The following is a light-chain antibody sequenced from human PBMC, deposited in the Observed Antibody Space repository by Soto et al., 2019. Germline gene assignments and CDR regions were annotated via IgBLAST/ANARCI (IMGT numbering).Light chain of an antibody. CDR2: DAS. J-gene: IGKJ4*01. CDR3: QQRTNWPPLT. Sequence: EIVLTQSPATLSLSPGERATLSCRASQSVSSYLAWYQQRLGQAPRLLIYDASNMATGIPARFSGSGYGTDFTLTISSLEPEDCAVYYCQQRTNWPPLTFGGGTKVEIK. V-gene: IGKV3-11*01. CDR1: QSVSSY.